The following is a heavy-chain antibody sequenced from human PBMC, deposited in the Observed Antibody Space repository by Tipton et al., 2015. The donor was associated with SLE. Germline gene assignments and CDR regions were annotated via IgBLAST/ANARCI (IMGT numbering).Heavy chain of an antibody. CDR1: GYSISSAYY. CDR3: ARGNDFWSGYSYYMDV. Sequence: LRLSCAVSGYSISSAYYWGWIRQPPGKGLEWIGSMYHSGSTYYNPSLKSRVTISVDTSKNQFFLKLSSVTAADTAVYYCARGNDFWSGYSYYMDVWGKGTTVTVSS. J-gene: IGHJ6*03. D-gene: IGHD3-3*01. V-gene: IGHV4-38-2*01. CDR2: MYHSGST.